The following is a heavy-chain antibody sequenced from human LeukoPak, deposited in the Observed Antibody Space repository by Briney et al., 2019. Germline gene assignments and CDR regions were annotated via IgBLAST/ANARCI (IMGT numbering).Heavy chain of an antibody. J-gene: IGHJ4*02. CDR1: GGSISGYY. CDR3: ARFPYSGISHYFDY. CDR2: VFHSGST. Sequence: PSETLSPTCTVSGGSISGYYWSWIRLPPGKGLEWIGYVFHSGSTNYNPSLKSRVTISVDTSKNQFSLKVTSVIAADTAVYFCARFPYSGISHYFDYWGQGALVTVSS. D-gene: IGHD1-26*01. V-gene: IGHV4-59*01.